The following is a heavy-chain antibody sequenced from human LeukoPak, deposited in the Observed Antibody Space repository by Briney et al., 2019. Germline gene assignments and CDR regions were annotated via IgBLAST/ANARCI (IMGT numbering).Heavy chain of an antibody. J-gene: IGHJ3*02. CDR3: ARAQTASEGHAFDI. Sequence: PSETPSLTCTVSGGSISSSSYYWGWIRQPPGKGLEWIGSIYYSGSTYYNPSLKSRVTISVDTSKNQFSLKLSSVTAADTAVYYCARAQTASEGHAFDIWGQGTMVTVSS. CDR1: GGSISSSSYY. CDR2: IYYSGST. V-gene: IGHV4-39*07.